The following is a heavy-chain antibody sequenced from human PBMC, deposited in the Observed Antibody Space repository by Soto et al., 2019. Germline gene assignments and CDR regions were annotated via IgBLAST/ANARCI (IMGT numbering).Heavy chain of an antibody. D-gene: IGHD6-25*01. CDR1: GDSINSYF. J-gene: IGHJ4*02. V-gene: IGHV4-59*01. CDR2: IHDSGST. Sequence: QVQLQESGPGLVKPSETLSLICTVSGDSINSYFWSWIRQSPGKALEWIGYIHDSGSTKYNPSLKRRVPISLDTSNNQFSLKLNSMTPADTAVYYCARTGCSGGSCPFDYWGRGVLVTVSS. CDR3: ARTGCSGGSCPFDY.